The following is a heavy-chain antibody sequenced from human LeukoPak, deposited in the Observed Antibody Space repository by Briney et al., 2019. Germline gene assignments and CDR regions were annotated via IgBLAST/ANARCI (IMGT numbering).Heavy chain of an antibody. CDR1: GGSFSNYA. V-gene: IGHV1-69*04. CDR3: ATGEVATPFDY. CDR2: IIPILGIA. J-gene: IGHJ4*02. D-gene: IGHD5-12*01. Sequence: SVKVSCKASGGSFSNYALNWVRQAPGQGLEWMGRIIPILGIAHYAQKFQGRVTITADKSTRTAYMELSSLRSEDTAVYYCATGEVATPFDYWGQGTLVTVSS.